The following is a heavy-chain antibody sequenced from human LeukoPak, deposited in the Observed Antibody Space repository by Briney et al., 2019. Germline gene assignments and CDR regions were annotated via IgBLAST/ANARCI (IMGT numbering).Heavy chain of an antibody. D-gene: IGHD6-13*01. CDR2: IYYSGST. CDR1: GGSISSGGYY. Sequence: PSKTLSLTCTVSGGSISSGGYYWSWIRQHPGKGLEWIGYIYYSGSTYYNPSLKSRVTISVDTSKNQFSLKLSSVTAADTAVYYCAVYSSSREGSYFDYWGQGTLVTVSS. J-gene: IGHJ4*02. CDR3: AVYSSSREGSYFDY. V-gene: IGHV4-31*03.